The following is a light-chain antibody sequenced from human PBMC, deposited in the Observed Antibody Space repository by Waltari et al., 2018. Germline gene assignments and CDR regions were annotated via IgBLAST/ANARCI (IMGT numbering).Light chain of an antibody. V-gene: IGLV1-36*01. J-gene: IGLJ3*02. CDR2: YND. Sequence: QSVLTQPPSVSEAPRQRVTISCSGSSSKIGNNAGNWYQQLPGKAPKLLLYYNDLLPSGGSDRFSGSKSGTSASLAISGLVSEDEADYYCAAWEDSLNGPVFGGGTKLTVV. CDR1: SSKIGNNA. CDR3: AAWEDSLNGPV.